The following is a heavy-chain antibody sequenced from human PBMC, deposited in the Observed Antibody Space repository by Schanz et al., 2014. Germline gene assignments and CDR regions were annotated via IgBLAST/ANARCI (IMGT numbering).Heavy chain of an antibody. D-gene: IGHD3-3*01. CDR2: ISVYNGNT. V-gene: IGHV1-18*01. Sequence: QVHLVQSGAEVKRPGASVKVSCKASGYTFTSYGISWVRQAPGQGLEWMGWISVYNGNTKYPQKLQGRVIMTTDTSTSTAYMELRSLRSDDTAVYYCARSAGRDFWSGYYTRFDYWGQGTLVTVSS. CDR3: ARSAGRDFWSGYYTRFDY. J-gene: IGHJ4*02. CDR1: GYTFTSYG.